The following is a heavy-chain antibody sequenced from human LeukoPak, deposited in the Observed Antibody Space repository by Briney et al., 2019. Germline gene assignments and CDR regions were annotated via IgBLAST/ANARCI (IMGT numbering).Heavy chain of an antibody. J-gene: IGHJ5*02. CDR2: IYYSGST. Sequence: SQTLSLTCTVSGGSISSGGYYWSWSRQHPGKGLEWIGYIYYSGSTYYNPSLKSRVTISVDTSKNQFSLKLSSVTAADTAVYCCARGVRFGELLWFDPWGQGTLVTVSS. CDR3: ARGVRFGELLWFDP. V-gene: IGHV4-31*03. D-gene: IGHD3-10*01. CDR1: GGSISSGGYY.